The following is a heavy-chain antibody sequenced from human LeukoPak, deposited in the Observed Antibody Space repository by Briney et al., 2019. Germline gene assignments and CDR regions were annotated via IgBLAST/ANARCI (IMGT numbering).Heavy chain of an antibody. D-gene: IGHD4-11*01. V-gene: IGHV3-21*01. CDR3: ARGLPPVMKYYFDY. CDR2: ISSSTAYI. J-gene: IGHJ4*02. Sequence: GGSLRLSCAASGFTFISYSMNWVRQAPGKGLEWVSSISSSTAYIYYADSVKGRFTISRDDSKNTLYLQMNSLRAEDTAMYYCARGLPPVMKYYFDYWGQGTLVTVSS. CDR1: GFTFISYS.